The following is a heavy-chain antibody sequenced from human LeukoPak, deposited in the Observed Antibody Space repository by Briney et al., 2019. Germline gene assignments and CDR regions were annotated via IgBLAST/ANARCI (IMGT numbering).Heavy chain of an antibody. D-gene: IGHD6-19*01. CDR2: INPNSGGT. CDR1: GYTFTGYY. J-gene: IGHJ4*02. Sequence: ASVKVSCKASGYTFTGYYMHWVRQAPGQGLAWMGWINPNSGGTNYAQKFQGRVTVTRDTSISTAYMELSRLRSDDTAVYYCARGKSTGGWYAKYFDYWGQGTLVTVSS. V-gene: IGHV1-2*02. CDR3: ARGKSTGGWYAKYFDY.